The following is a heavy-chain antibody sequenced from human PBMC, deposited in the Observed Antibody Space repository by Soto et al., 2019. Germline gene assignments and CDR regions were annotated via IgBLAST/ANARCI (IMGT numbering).Heavy chain of an antibody. CDR3: ARIPSLIYGSGSYVDY. V-gene: IGHV3-21*01. CDR2: ISSSSSYI. J-gene: IGHJ4*02. CDR1: GFTFSIYS. Sequence: PGGSLIRSCAGSGFTFSIYSMNLVRRDPGKGLEWVSSISSSSSYIYYADSVKGRFTISRDNAKNSLYLQMNSLRAEDTAVYYCARIPSLIYGSGSYVDYWGQGTLVTVSS. D-gene: IGHD3-10*01.